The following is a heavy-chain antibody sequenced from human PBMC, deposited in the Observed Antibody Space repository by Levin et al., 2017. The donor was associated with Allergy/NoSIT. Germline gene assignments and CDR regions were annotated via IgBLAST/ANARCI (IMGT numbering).Heavy chain of an antibody. CDR3: ARGEQQLVQEGFDY. D-gene: IGHD6-13*01. J-gene: IGHJ4*02. Sequence: SETLSLTCAISGDSVSSNSAAWNWIRQSPSRGLEWLGRTYYRSKWYNDYAVSVKSRITINPDTSKNQFSLQLNSVTPEDTAVYYCARGEQQLVQEGFDYWGQGTLVTVSS. CDR2: TYYRSKWYN. V-gene: IGHV6-1*01. CDR1: GDSVSSNSAA.